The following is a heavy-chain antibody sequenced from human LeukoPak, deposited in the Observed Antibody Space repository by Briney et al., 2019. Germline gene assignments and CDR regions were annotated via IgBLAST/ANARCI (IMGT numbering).Heavy chain of an antibody. D-gene: IGHD1-26*01. J-gene: IGHJ4*02. CDR1: GFTFSSYA. Sequence: PGGSLRLSCAASGFTFSSYAMSWVRQAPGKGLEWVSGIRGSGDSTNYADSVKGRFTISRDNSKNTLYLQMNSLRAEDTAVYYCAKAKYSGSSLTQDYWGQGTLVTVSS. CDR2: IRGSGDST. V-gene: IGHV3-23*01. CDR3: AKAKYSGSSLTQDY.